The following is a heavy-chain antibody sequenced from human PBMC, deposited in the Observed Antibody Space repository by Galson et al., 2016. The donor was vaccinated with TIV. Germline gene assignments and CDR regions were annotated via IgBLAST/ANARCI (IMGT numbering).Heavy chain of an antibody. J-gene: IGHJ6*02. V-gene: IGHV1-2*04. Sequence: SVKVSCKASGYTFTGNYMHWVRQAPGQGLEWMGWINPKSGDTSYAQKFQDWVNMTRDMSISTVYMELSRLRSDDTAVYYCARFVYGSSALDVWGQGTTVTVSS. CDR1: GYTFTGNY. D-gene: IGHD4-17*01. CDR3: ARFVYGSSALDV. CDR2: INPKSGDT.